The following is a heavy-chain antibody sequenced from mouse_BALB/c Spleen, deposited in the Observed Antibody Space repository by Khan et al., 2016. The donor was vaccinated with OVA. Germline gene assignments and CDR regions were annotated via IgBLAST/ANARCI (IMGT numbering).Heavy chain of an antibody. Sequence: QVRLQQSGAELVRPGISVKISCKGSGYTFTDFTMHWVKQSHAMSLEWIGVISTYYGDADYSQKFKGKATMTVDKSSNTAYMDLARLTSEDSAICYWARGGGGDRFLYWGQGTLVTVSA. J-gene: IGHJ3*01. V-gene: IGHV1S137*01. CDR1: GYTFTDFT. CDR3: ARGGGGDRFLY. CDR2: ISTYYGDA. D-gene: IGHD3-2*01.